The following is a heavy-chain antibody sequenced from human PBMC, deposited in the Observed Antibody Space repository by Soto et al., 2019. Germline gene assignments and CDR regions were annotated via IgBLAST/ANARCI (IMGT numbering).Heavy chain of an antibody. Sequence: QVQLQQWGAGPLRPLETLSLTCGVSGGSFSGYYWAWIRQSPGKGLEWIGEINDRGSINYNPSLKSLGSISSETSKNHYSLNLRSVTAADTAVYYCARESHDILTGPPWVWYFDLWGRGTLVTVSS. CDR3: ARESHDILTGPPWVWYFDL. CDR1: GGSFSGYY. CDR2: INDRGSI. V-gene: IGHV4-34*01. J-gene: IGHJ2*01. D-gene: IGHD3-9*01.